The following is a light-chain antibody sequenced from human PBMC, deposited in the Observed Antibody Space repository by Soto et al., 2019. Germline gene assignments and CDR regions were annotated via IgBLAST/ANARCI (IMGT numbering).Light chain of an antibody. J-gene: IGKJ5*01. Sequence: EIVLTQSPATLSVSPGERATLSCRASQSVSRSYLAWYQQKPGQAPRLLIYGAPTRATGIPARFSGSGSGTEFTLTISSLQSEDFAVYYCQQYNNWPPITFGQGTRLEIK. V-gene: IGKV3-15*01. CDR3: QQYNNWPPIT. CDR2: GAP. CDR1: QSVSRSY.